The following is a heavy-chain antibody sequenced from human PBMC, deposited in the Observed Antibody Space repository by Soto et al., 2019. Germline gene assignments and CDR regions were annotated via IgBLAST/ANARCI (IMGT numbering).Heavy chain of an antibody. CDR2: IYYSGST. D-gene: IGHD3-3*01. V-gene: IGHV4-31*03. J-gene: IGHJ4*02. CDR1: GGSISSGGYY. CDR3: ARVGLEVFGVPDSIDY. Sequence: QVQLQESGPGLVKPSQTLSLTCTVSGGSISSGGYYWSWIRQHPGKGLEWIGYIYYSGSTYYNPSRESGVTLSVDTSKKQFSPKLSAVTAADTAVYYCARVGLEVFGVPDSIDYWGQGTLVTVSS.